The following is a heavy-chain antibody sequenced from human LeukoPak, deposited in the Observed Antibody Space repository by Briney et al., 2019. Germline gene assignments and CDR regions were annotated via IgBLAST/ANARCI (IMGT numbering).Heavy chain of an antibody. Sequence: ASVKVSCKASGYTFTGYYMHWVRQAPGQGLEWMGWINPNSGGTNYAQKFQGRVTMTRDTSISTAYMELSRLRSDDTAVYYCARERTLTSCFDYWGQGTLVTVSS. J-gene: IGHJ4*02. CDR3: ARERTLTSCFDY. D-gene: IGHD2-2*01. V-gene: IGHV1-2*02. CDR1: GYTFTGYY. CDR2: INPNSGGT.